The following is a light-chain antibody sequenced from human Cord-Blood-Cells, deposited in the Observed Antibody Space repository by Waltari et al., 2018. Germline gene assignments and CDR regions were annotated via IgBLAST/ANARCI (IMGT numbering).Light chain of an antibody. V-gene: IGLV2-14*01. CDR3: SSYTSSSTYV. CDR2: DVS. CDR1: SSYVGGYNY. Sequence: QSALTQPASVSGSPGQSITISCTRTSSYVGGYNYVSWYQQHPGKAHKLMIYDVSKRPSGVSNRFSGSKSGNTASLTISGLQAEDEADYYCSSYTSSSTYVFGTGTKVTVL. J-gene: IGLJ1*01.